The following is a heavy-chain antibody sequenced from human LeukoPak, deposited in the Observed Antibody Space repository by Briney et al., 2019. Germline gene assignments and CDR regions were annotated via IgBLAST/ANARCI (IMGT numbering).Heavy chain of an antibody. Sequence: PSETLSLTCTVSGAPISSSLYYWGRIRQPPGMGLEWIGSIYYSGTTYYNPSLKSRVTISMDTSKNQFSLDLSSVTAADTALYYCARDPPEDEWNSLDSWGQGILVTVSS. CDR1: GAPISSSLYY. CDR3: ARDPPEDEWNSLDS. J-gene: IGHJ4*02. D-gene: IGHD1-7*01. CDR2: IYYSGTT. V-gene: IGHV4-39*07.